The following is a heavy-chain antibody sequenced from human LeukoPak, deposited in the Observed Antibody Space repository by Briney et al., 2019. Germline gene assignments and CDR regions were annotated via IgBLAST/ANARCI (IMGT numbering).Heavy chain of an antibody. CDR3: ARRPAYYDILPGYYRPGYYGMDV. D-gene: IGHD3-9*01. V-gene: IGHV4-30-2*01. CDR1: GGSISSGGYS. Sequence: PSQTLSLTCAVSGGSISSGGYSWSWIRQPPGKGLEWIGYIYHSGSTYYNPSLKSRVTISVDRSKNQFSLQLRSVTAADTAVYYCARRPAYYDILPGYYRPGYYGMDVWGQATTVTVSS. J-gene: IGHJ6*02. CDR2: IYHSGST.